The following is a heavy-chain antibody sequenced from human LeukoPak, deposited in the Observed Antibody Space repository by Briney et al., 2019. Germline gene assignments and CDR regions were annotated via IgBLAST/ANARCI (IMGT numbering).Heavy chain of an antibody. CDR1: GFTVSSYA. CDR3: AKDSDRIAAAGTYYFDY. D-gene: IGHD6-13*01. CDR2: ISGSGGST. Sequence: GGSLRLSCAASGFTVSSYAMSWVRQAPGKGLEWVSAISGSGGSTYYADSVKGRFTISRDSSKNTLYLQMNSLRAEDTAVYYCAKDSDRIAAAGTYYFDYWGQGTLVTVSS. V-gene: IGHV3-23*01. J-gene: IGHJ4*02.